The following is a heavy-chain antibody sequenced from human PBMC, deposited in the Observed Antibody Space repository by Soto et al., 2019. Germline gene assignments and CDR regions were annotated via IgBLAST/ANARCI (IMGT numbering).Heavy chain of an antibody. CDR1: GFSFSGYG. CDR2: ITYDGSNK. Sequence: QVPLVESGGGVVQPGRSLRLACAASGFSFSGYGMHWVRQAPGKGLEWVAVITYDGSNKYYAESVKGRFTISRDNSKNTLYLEMNSLRAEDTAMYYCAKERVVRGVTDYWGQGPLVTVSS. V-gene: IGHV3-30*18. CDR3: AKERVVRGVTDY. J-gene: IGHJ4*02. D-gene: IGHD3-10*01.